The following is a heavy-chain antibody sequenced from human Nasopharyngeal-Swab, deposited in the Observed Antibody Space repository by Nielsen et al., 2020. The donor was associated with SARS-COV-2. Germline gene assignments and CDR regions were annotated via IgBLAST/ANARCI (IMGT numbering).Heavy chain of an antibody. J-gene: IGHJ4*02. V-gene: IGHV1-18*01. CDR1: GYTFTSYG. Sequence: ASVKVSCKASGYTFTSYGISWVRQAPGQGLEWMGWISAYNGNTNYAQKLQGRVTMTTDTSTSTAYMELRSLRSDDTAVYYCARVGPDIVVVVAAAPDHWGQGTLVTVSS. D-gene: IGHD2-15*01. CDR2: ISAYNGNT. CDR3: ARVGPDIVVVVAAAPDH.